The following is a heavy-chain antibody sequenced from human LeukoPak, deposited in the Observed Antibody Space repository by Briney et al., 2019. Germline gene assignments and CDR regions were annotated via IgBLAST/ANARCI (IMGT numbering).Heavy chain of an antibody. J-gene: IGHJ4*02. V-gene: IGHV3-23*01. CDR3: AKALLPGAKTTVTDY. D-gene: IGHD4-17*01. Sequence: QSGGSLRLSCIASGFSLSNYAMSWVRQVPGKGLEWVSGISGSGVNTYYVDSVKGRFTISRDNFKNTLYLQMNSLRAEDTAVYYCAKALLPGAKTTVTDYWGQGTLVTVSS. CDR1: GFSLSNYA. CDR2: ISGSGVNT.